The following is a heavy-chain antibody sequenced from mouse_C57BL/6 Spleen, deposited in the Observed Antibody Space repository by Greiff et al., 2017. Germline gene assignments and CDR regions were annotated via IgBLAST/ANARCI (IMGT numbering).Heavy chain of an antibody. Sequence: VTLQQSGAELMKPGASVKLSCKATGYTFTGYWIEWVKQRPGHGLEWIGEILPGSGSTNYNEKFKGKATFTADTASNTAYMQLSSLTTENSAIYDCARRGDFFYYDAMDYWGQGTSVTVSS. D-gene: IGHD1-1*02. V-gene: IGHV1-9*01. CDR2: ILPGSGST. J-gene: IGHJ4*01. CDR3: ARRGDFFYYDAMDY. CDR1: GYTFTGYW.